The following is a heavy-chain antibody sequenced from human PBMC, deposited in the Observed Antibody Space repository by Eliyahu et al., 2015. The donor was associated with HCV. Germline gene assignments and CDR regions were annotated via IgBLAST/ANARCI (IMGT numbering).Heavy chain of an antibody. V-gene: IGHV3-15*01. D-gene: IGHD2-2*01. CDR1: GFTFSNAX. Sequence: EVQLVESGGGLVKPGGSLXLSCAASGFTFSNAXMSWVRQAPGKGLEWVGRIKSKTDGGTTDYAAPVKGRFTISRDDSKNTLYLQMNSLKTEDTAVYYCTTGCSSTSCYDYYYYGMDVWGQGTTVTVSS. CDR2: IKSKTDGGTT. CDR3: TTGCSSTSCYDYYYYGMDV. J-gene: IGHJ6*02.